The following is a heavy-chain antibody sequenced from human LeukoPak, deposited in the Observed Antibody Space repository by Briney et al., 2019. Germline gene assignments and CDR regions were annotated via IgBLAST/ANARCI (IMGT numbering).Heavy chain of an antibody. D-gene: IGHD3-9*01. V-gene: IGHV1-69*06. J-gene: IGHJ4*02. Sequence: SVKVSCKASGYTFTSYDISWVRQAPGQGLEWMGGIIPIFGTANYAQKFQGRVTITADKTTSTAYMELSSLRSEDTAVYYCASIFTSKGDYFDYWGQGTLVTVSS. CDR3: ASIFTSKGDYFDY. CDR2: IIPIFGTA. CDR1: GYTFTSYD.